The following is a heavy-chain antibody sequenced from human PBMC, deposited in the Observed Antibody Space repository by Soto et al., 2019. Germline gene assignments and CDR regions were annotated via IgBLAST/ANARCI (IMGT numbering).Heavy chain of an antibody. CDR2: ISSYNGKT. CDR1: GYTFISYG. Sequence: ASVKVSCKASGYTFISYGISWVRQAPGQGLEWMGWISSYNGKTNYAQKLQGRVTMTTDTSTSTAYLELRSLRSDDTAVYYCVRDVNKGDGVPVAMTRGDYWGQGTLVTVSS. J-gene: IGHJ4*02. D-gene: IGHD2-2*01. CDR3: VRDVNKGDGVPVAMTRGDY. V-gene: IGHV1-18*01.